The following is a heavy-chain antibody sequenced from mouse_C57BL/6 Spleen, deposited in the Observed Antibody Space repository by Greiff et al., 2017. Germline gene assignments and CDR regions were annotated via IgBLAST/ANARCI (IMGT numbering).Heavy chain of an antibody. CDR2: IYPGSGTT. Sequence: QVQLQQSGAELVRPGASVKLSCKASGYTFTDYYINWVKQRPGQGLEWIARIYPGSGTTYYNEKFKGKATLTAEKSSSTAYMQLSSLTSEDSAVYFCARWTAQAPFDYWGQGTTLTVSS. CDR1: GYTFTDYY. V-gene: IGHV1-76*01. CDR3: ARWTAQAPFDY. J-gene: IGHJ2*01. D-gene: IGHD3-2*02.